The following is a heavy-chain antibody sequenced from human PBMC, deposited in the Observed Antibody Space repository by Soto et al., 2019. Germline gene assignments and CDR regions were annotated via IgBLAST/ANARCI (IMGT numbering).Heavy chain of an antibody. V-gene: IGHV4-30-2*01. CDR3: ARGLGYDNSGYYQYFDY. D-gene: IGHD3-22*01. J-gene: IGHJ4*02. CDR1: GGSISTGIYS. Sequence: SETLSLTCAVSGGSISTGIYSWNWIRQPPGKGLEWIGYIYHSGSTYYNPSLKSRVTISADRSKNQFALKLSSVTAADTAVYYCARGLGYDNSGYYQYFDYWGQGALVTVSS. CDR2: IYHSGST.